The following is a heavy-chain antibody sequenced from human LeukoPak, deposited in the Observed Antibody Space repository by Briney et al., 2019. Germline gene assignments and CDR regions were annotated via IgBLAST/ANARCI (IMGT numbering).Heavy chain of an antibody. CDR3: ARLGRIWFGELFNWFDP. J-gene: IGHJ5*02. CDR2: INPNSGGT. CDR1: GYTFTGYY. D-gene: IGHD3-10*01. Sequence: GASVKVSCKASGYTFTGYYMHWVRQAPGQGLEWMGWINPNSGGTNYAQKFQGRVTMTRDTSISTAYMELSRLRSDDTAVYYCARLGRIWFGELFNWFDPWGQGTLVTVSS. V-gene: IGHV1-2*02.